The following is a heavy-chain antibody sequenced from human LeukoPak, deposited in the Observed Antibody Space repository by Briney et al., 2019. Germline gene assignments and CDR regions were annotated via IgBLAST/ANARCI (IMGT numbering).Heavy chain of an antibody. CDR2: IYYSEST. D-gene: IGHD6-13*01. CDR1: GGSISSGGYY. Sequence: SETLSLTCTVSGGSISSGGYYWSWIRQHPGKGLEWIGYIYYSESTYYNPYLKSRLTISVDTSKNQFSLNLSSVTAADTAMYYCARMRSRYSSSSRYYFDYWGQGTLVTVSS. J-gene: IGHJ4*02. CDR3: ARMRSRYSSSSRYYFDY. V-gene: IGHV4-31*03.